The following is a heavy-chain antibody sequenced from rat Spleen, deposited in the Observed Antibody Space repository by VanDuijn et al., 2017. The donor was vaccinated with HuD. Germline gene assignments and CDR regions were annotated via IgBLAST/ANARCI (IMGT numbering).Heavy chain of an antibody. J-gene: IGHJ3*01. Sequence: EVQLVESGGGLVQLGRSLKLSCAASGFTFSNFYMAWVRQAPTKGLEWVAYISTGGGSTYYRDSVKGRFTISRDNAKNTLYLQMDSLRSEDTATYYCTQQLGDWFAYWGQGTLVTVSS. V-gene: IGHV5-27*01. D-gene: IGHD1-10*01. CDR3: TQQLGDWFAY. CDR1: GFTFSNFY. CDR2: ISTGGGST.